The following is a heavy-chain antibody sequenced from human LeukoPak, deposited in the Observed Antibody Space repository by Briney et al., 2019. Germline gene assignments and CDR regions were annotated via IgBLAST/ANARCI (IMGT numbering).Heavy chain of an antibody. CDR2: IYTSGST. J-gene: IGHJ3*02. V-gene: IGHV4-4*07. CDR1: GGSISSYY. D-gene: IGHD4-17*01. CDR3: ARYDYGDYKDAFDI. Sequence: PSETLSLARTVSGGSISSYYWSWIRQPAGKGLEWIGRIYTSGSTNYNPSLKSRVTMSVDTSKNQFSLKLSSVTAADTAVYYCARYDYGDYKDAFDIWGQGTMVTVSS.